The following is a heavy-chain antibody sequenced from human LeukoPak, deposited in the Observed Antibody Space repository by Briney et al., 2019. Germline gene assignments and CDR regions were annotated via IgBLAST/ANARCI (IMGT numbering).Heavy chain of an antibody. CDR1: GGSISSYY. J-gene: IGHJ6*02. CDR3: ARGNYDFWSGPGYYYYYGMDA. V-gene: IGHV4-59*12. D-gene: IGHD3-3*01. CDR2: IYYGGST. Sequence: SETLSLTCTVSGGSISSYYWSWIRQPPGKGLEWLGYIYYGGSTNYNPSLKSRVTISVDTSKNQFSLKLSSVTAADTAVYYCARGNYDFWSGPGYYYYYGMDAWGQGTTVTVSS.